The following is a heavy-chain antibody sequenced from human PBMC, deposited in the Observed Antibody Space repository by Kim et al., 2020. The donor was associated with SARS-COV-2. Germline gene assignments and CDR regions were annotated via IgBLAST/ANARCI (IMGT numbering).Heavy chain of an antibody. CDR1: GFTFGDYA. CDR3: TRGGDSGWYSISYYYGMDV. V-gene: IGHV3-49*03. J-gene: IGHJ6*02. CDR2: IRSKAYGGTT. D-gene: IGHD6-19*01. Sequence: GGSLRLSCTASGFTFGDYAMSWFRQAPGKGLEWVGFIRSKAYGGTTEYAASVKGRFTISRDDSKSIAYLQMNSLKTEDTAVYYCTRGGDSGWYSISYYYGMDVWGQGTTVTVSS.